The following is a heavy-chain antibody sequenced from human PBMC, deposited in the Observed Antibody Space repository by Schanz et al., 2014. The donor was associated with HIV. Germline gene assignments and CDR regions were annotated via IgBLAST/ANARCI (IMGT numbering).Heavy chain of an antibody. CDR3: ASGRFDTVIWWGDAFLI. V-gene: IGHV1-46*01. J-gene: IGHJ3*02. Sequence: QVQLVQSEAEVKKPGASVKVSCKASGYTFTSYYMHWVRQAPGQGLEWMGIINPSGGSTSYSQKFQGRVTMTRDTSTSAVYMELSSLRSEDTAVYYCASGRFDTVIWWGDAFLIWGRGTMVTVSS. D-gene: IGHD5-18*01. CDR2: INPSGGST. CDR1: GYTFTSYY.